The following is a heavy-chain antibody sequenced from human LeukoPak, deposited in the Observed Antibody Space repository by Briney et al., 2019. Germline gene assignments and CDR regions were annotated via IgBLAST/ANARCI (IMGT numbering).Heavy chain of an antibody. CDR2: ISAYNGDT. D-gene: IGHD3-22*01. CDR3: ARVAYPYYYDSSGYYEGGIFDY. Sequence: ASVKVSCKASGYTFTSYGISWVRQAPGQGLEWMGWISAYNGDTNYAQKLQGRVTMTTDTSTSTAYMELRSLRSDDTAVYYCARVAYPYYYDSSGYYEGGIFDYWGQGTLVTVSS. V-gene: IGHV1-18*01. CDR1: GYTFTSYG. J-gene: IGHJ4*02.